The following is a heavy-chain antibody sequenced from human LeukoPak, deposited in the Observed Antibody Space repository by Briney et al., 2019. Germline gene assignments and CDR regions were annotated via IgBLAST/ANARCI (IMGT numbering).Heavy chain of an antibody. CDR2: IIPIFGTA. V-gene: IGHV1-69*05. Sequence: SVKVSCXASGGTFSSYAISWVRQARGQGLEWMGGIIPIFGTANYAQKFQGRVTITTDESTSTAYMELSSLRSEDTAVYYCARGPFDYWGQGTLVTVSS. CDR3: ARGPFDY. CDR1: GGTFSSYA. J-gene: IGHJ4*02.